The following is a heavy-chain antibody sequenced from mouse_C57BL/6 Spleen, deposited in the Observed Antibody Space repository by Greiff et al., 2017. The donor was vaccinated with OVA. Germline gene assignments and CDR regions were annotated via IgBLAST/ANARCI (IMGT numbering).Heavy chain of an antibody. CDR2: IYPYNDGT. CDR3: VHYYGSSYSYWYFDV. CDR1: GYTFTSYV. V-gene: IGHV1-14*01. J-gene: IGHJ1*03. D-gene: IGHD1-1*01. Sequence: VQLKQSGPELVKPGASVKMSCKASGYTFTSYVMHWVKQKPGQGLEWIGYIYPYNDGTKYNEKFKGKATLTSDKSSSTAYMELSSLTSEDSAVYYCVHYYGSSYSYWYFDVWGTGTTVTVSS.